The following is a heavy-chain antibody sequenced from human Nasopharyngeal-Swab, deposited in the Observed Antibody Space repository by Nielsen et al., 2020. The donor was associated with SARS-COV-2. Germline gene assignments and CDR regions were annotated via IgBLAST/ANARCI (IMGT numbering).Heavy chain of an antibody. D-gene: IGHD1-26*01. CDR2: ISAYNGNT. CDR3: ARDRRTSIVGATLHFDY. CDR1: GYTFNNYG. J-gene: IGHJ4*02. Sequence: ASVKVSCKASGYTFNNYGISWVRQAPGQGLEWMGWISAYNGNTNYAQKLQGRVTMTTDTSTSTAYMELRSLRSDDTAVYYCARDRRTSIVGATLHFDYWGQGTLVTVSS. V-gene: IGHV1-18*01.